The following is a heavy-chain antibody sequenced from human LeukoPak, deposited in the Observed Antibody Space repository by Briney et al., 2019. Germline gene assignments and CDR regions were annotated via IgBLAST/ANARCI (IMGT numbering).Heavy chain of an antibody. CDR2: INPNSGGT. CDR3: ARGPLGHYSSSPDGAIPKYFQH. CDR1: GYSFTGSY. J-gene: IGHJ1*01. Sequence: GASLKVSCKASGYSFTGSYMHWVRQAPGQGLEWMGWINPNSGGTNYAQNFQGRVTLSRDTSISTPYMELSRLRSDDTAVYYCARGPLGHYSSSPDGAIPKYFQHWGQGTLVTVSS. D-gene: IGHD6-6*01. V-gene: IGHV1-2*02.